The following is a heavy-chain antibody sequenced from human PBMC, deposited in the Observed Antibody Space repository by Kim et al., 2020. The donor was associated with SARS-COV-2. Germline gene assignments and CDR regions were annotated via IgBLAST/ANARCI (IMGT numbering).Heavy chain of an antibody. Sequence: GGSLRLSCAASGFTFSSYSMNWVRQAPGKGLEWVSSISSSSSYIYYADSVKGRFTISRDNAKNSLYLQMNSLRAEDTAVYYCARDRVPSYYDILTGKVDYWGQGTLVTVSS. CDR1: GFTFSSYS. J-gene: IGHJ4*02. CDR2: ISSSSSYI. CDR3: ARDRVPSYYDILTGKVDY. D-gene: IGHD3-9*01. V-gene: IGHV3-21*01.